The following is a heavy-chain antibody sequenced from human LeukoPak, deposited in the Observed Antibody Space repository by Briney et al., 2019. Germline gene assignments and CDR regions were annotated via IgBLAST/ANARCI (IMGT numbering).Heavy chain of an antibody. V-gene: IGHV4-38-2*01. CDR1: GYSISSGYY. CDR3: ASQDYGGNYDFDY. CDR2: IYHSGST. D-gene: IGHD4-23*01. J-gene: IGHJ4*02. Sequence: SETLSLTCAVSGYSISSGYYWGWIRQPPGKGLEWIGSIYHSGSTYYNPSLKSRVTISVDTSKNQFSPELSSVTAADTAVYYCASQDYGGNYDFDYWGQGTLVTVS.